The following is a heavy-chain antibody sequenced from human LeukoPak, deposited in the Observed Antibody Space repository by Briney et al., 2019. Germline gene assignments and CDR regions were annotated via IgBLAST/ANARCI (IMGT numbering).Heavy chain of an antibody. CDR1: GFTFSSYS. CDR2: ISSSSSTI. D-gene: IGHD5-18*01. V-gene: IGHV3-48*01. J-gene: IGHJ4*02. Sequence: GGSLRLSCAASGFTFSSYSMIWVRQAPGKGLEWVSYISSSSSTIYYADSVKGRFTISRDNAKNSLYLQMNSLRAEDTAVYYCARAVWDFYSCGLDYWGQGTLVTVSS. CDR3: ARAVWDFYSCGLDY.